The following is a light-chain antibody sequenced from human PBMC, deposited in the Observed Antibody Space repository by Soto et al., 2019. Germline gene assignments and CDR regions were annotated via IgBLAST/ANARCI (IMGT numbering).Light chain of an antibody. CDR2: EDN. CDR3: QSFDSSNPHVV. J-gene: IGLJ2*01. CDR1: SGSIASNY. Sequence: NFMLTQPHSVSESPGKTVTISCTGSSGSIASNYVQWYQQRPGSAPTTVIYEDNQRPSGVHDRFSGSIDTSSNSASLTISGLKTEDEADYYCQSFDSSNPHVVFGGGTKLTVL. V-gene: IGLV6-57*02.